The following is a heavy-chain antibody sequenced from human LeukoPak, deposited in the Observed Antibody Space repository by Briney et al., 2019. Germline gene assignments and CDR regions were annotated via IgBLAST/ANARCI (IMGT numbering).Heavy chain of an antibody. D-gene: IGHD3-3*01. J-gene: IGHJ6*02. Sequence: TGGSLRLSCAASGFTFSSYAMHWVRQAPGKGLEWVAVISYDGSNKYYADSVEGRFTISRDNSKNTLYLQMNSLRAEDTAVYYCARDGTFLEWQSNYYYYGMDVWGQGTTVTVSS. CDR2: ISYDGSNK. CDR3: ARDGTFLEWQSNYYYYGMDV. CDR1: GFTFSSYA. V-gene: IGHV3-30-3*01.